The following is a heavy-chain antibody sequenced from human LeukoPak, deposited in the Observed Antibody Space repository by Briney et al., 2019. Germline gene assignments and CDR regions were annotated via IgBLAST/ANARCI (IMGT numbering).Heavy chain of an antibody. CDR3: AKDLYSSVPSIY. D-gene: IGHD6-19*01. CDR2: ISARGDTT. Sequence: GGSLRLSCAAFGFTFSSCATSWVRQAPGQGLEWVSSISARGDTTYYADSVNGRFIISRENSENTLWLQMNSRRAEDTALYYCAKDLYSSVPSIYWGQGTLVTVSS. CDR1: GFTFSSCA. V-gene: IGHV3-23*01. J-gene: IGHJ4*02.